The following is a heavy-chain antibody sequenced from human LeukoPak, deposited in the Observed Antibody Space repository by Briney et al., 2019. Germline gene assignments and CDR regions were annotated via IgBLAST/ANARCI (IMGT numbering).Heavy chain of an antibody. CDR2: ITLSGGST. Sequence: GGSLRLSCAASGFTFSYYDMSWVRQAPGKGLEWVASITLSGGSTFSADSVKGRFTISRDNSKNTLYLQMNSLSAEDTAVYYCAKRGNRDVGHHYLDVWGKGTTVSVSS. J-gene: IGHJ6*03. V-gene: IGHV3-23*01. CDR3: AKRGNRDVGHHYLDV. D-gene: IGHD5-24*01. CDR1: GFTFSYYD.